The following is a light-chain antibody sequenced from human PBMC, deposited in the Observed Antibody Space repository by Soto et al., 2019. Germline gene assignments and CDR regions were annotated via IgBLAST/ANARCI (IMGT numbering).Light chain of an antibody. CDR1: QNISSY. J-gene: IGKJ1*01. V-gene: IGKV3-11*01. CDR3: QQRSNWPRT. Sequence: IVLTQSPATLSLSPEERATLSCRASQNISSYLIWYQQKPGQAPRLLMYDVSNRATGIPARFSGSGSGTDFTLTISSLEPEDLAVYYCQQRSNWPRTFGQGTKVEIK. CDR2: DVS.